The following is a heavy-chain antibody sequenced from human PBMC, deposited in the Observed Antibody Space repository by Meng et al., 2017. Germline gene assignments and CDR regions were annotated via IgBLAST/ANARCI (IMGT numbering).Heavy chain of an antibody. V-gene: IGHV3-73*02. CDR1: GFTFSGSA. CDR3: SRLETTAFDY. CDR2: IRSKANNYAT. J-gene: IGHJ4*02. D-gene: IGHD4-17*01. Sequence: EVQLVVSGGGLVPPWGSLNLSCAASGFTFSGSAMHWVRQSSGKGLEWVGRIRSKANNYATAYAASVIGRFTISRDDSKNTAYLQMNSLKTEDTAVYYCSRLETTAFDYWGQGILVTVSS.